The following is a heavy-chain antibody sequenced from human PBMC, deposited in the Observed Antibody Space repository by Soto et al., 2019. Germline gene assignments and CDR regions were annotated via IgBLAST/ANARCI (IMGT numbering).Heavy chain of an antibody. Sequence: QVQLQQRGAGLLKPSETLSLTCAVYGGSFSGYCWSWIRQPPGKGLEWIGEVSHSGSTNYNPSLKSRVTISVDTSKTQYSLRLSSVTAADTAVYYCAKWGGAGSDYWGQGTLVTVSS. CDR3: AKWGGAGSDY. J-gene: IGHJ4*02. D-gene: IGHD1-26*01. CDR1: GGSFSGYC. V-gene: IGHV4-34*01. CDR2: VSHSGST.